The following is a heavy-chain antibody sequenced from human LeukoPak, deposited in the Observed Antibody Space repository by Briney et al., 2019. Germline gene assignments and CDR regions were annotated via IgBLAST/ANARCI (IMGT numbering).Heavy chain of an antibody. J-gene: IGHJ4*02. CDR3: ARAPDTAMVSPFDY. CDR2: IYYSGST. D-gene: IGHD5-18*01. V-gene: IGHV4-30-4*01. CDR1: GGSISSGDYY. Sequence: SQTLSLTCTVSGGSISSGDYYWSWIRQPPGKGLEWIGYIYYSGSTYYNPSLQSRVTISVDTSKNQFSLKLSSVTAADTAVYYCARAPDTAMVSPFDYWGQGTLVTVSS.